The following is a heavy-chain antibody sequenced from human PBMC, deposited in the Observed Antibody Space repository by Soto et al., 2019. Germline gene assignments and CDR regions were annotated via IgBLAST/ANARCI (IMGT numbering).Heavy chain of an antibody. D-gene: IGHD3-10*01. CDR2: ISYDGSNK. CDR1: GFTFSSYG. Sequence: GGSLRLSCAASGFTFSSYGMRWVRQVPGKGLEWVAVISYDGSNKYYADSVKGRFTISRDNSKNTLYLQMNSLRAEDPAVYYCAKDLRVLTYYYGSGSYIEYWGQGT. J-gene: IGHJ4*02. V-gene: IGHV3-30*18. CDR3: AKDLRVLTYYYGSGSYIEY.